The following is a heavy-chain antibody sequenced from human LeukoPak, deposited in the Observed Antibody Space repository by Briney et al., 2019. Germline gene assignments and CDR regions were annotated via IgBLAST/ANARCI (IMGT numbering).Heavy chain of an antibody. CDR3: ASLGRLRLGELSFVDY. CDR2: IYTSGST. V-gene: IGHV4-61*02. CDR1: GGSISSGSYY. D-gene: IGHD3-16*02. J-gene: IGHJ4*02. Sequence: SQTLSLTCTVSGGSISSGSYYWSWIRQPAGKGLEWIGRIYTSGSTNYNPSLKSRVTISVDTSKNQFSLKLSSVTAADTAVYYCASLGRLRLGELSFVDYWGQGTLVTISS.